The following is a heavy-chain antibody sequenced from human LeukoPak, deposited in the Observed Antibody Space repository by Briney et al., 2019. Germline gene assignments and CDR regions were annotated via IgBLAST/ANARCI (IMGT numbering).Heavy chain of an antibody. CDR1: GFTFSSYA. CDR3: ARDRTGTGWFDP. CDR2: ISYDGSNK. V-gene: IGHV3-30-3*01. J-gene: IGHJ5*02. Sequence: GGSLRLSCSASGFTFSSYAMHWVRQAPGKGLEWVAVISYDGSNKYYADSVKGRFTISRDNSKNTLYLQMNSLRAEDTAVYYCARDRTGTGWFDPWGQGTLVTVSS. D-gene: IGHD1-1*01.